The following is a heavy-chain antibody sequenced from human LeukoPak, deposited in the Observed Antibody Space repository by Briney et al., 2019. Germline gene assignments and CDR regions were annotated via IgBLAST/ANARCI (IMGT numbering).Heavy chain of an antibody. CDR1: GGSISSSSYY. Sequence: SETLSLTCTVSGGSISSSSYYWGWIRQPPGKGLEWIGSIYYSGSTYYNPSLKSRVTISVDTSKNQFSLKLSSVTAADTAVYYCARRHYYGSGSYYPPFDYWGQGTLVTVSS. D-gene: IGHD3-10*01. CDR2: IYYSGST. J-gene: IGHJ4*02. CDR3: ARRHYYGSGSYYPPFDY. V-gene: IGHV4-39*01.